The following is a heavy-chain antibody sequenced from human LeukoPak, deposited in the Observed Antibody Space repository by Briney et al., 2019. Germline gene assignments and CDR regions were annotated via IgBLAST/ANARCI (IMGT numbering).Heavy chain of an antibody. CDR2: ISGSGGST. CDR1: GFTFSSYA. Sequence: GGSLRLACAASGFTFSSYAMSWVRQAAGKGLEWVSAISGSGGSTYYADSVKGRFTISRDNSKNTLYLQMNSLRAEDTAVYYCAKDANYYDSSGYYSHFDYWGQGTLVTVSS. J-gene: IGHJ4*02. V-gene: IGHV3-23*01. CDR3: AKDANYYDSSGYYSHFDY. D-gene: IGHD3-22*01.